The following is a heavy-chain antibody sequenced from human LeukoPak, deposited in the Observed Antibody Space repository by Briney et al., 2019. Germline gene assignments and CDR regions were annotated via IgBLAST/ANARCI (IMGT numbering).Heavy chain of an antibody. D-gene: IGHD1-20*01. CDR2: ISYDGSNK. Sequence: PGGSLRLSCAASGFTFSSYGMHWVRQAPGKGLEWVAVISYDGSNKYYADSVKGRFTISRDNARNTLYLQMNSLRVEDTAVYYCVSLGGITVTGPYDFDCWGQGTVVTVSS. J-gene: IGHJ4*02. V-gene: IGHV3-30*03. CDR3: VSLGGITVTGPYDFDC. CDR1: GFTFSSYG.